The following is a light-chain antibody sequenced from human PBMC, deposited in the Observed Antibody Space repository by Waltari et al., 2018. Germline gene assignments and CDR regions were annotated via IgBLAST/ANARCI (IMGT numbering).Light chain of an antibody. J-gene: IGKJ4*01. CDR3: QHYDNLPTLS. Sequence: DIQMTQSPSSLSASVGDRVTITCQASQDINNYLNWYQQKLGKAPRLLIYDASNLETGGPSRFSGSGSGTDFTFTISSLQPDDIATYYCQHYDNLPTLSFGGGTKVEMK. CDR1: QDINNY. CDR2: DAS. V-gene: IGKV1-33*01.